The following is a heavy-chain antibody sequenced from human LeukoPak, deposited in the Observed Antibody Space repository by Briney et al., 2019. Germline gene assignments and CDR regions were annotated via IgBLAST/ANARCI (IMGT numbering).Heavy chain of an antibody. D-gene: IGHD3-9*01. V-gene: IGHV3-23*01. CDR1: GFTFSSYA. CDR2: ISGSGGST. J-gene: IGHJ4*02. CDR3: AKRGPAILTGSPYYFDY. Sequence: GGSLRLSCAASGFTFSSYAISWVRQAPGKGLEWVSAISGSGGSTYYADSVKGWFTISRDNSKNTLYLQMNSLRAEDTAVYYCAKRGPAILTGSPYYFDYWGQGTLVTVSS.